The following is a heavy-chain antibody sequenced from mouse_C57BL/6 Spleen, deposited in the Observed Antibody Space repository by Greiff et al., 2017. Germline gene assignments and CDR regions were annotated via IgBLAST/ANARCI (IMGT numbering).Heavy chain of an antibody. Sequence: QVQLQQSGAELVKPGASVKISCKASGYAFSSYWMNWVKQRPGKGLEWIGQIYPGDGDTNYNGKFKGKATLTADKSSSTAYMQLSSLTSEDSAVYFCATTTVVDWAYYFDYWGQGTTLTVSS. V-gene: IGHV1-80*01. CDR3: ATTTVVDWAYYFDY. CDR2: IYPGDGDT. J-gene: IGHJ2*01. CDR1: GYAFSSYW. D-gene: IGHD1-1*01.